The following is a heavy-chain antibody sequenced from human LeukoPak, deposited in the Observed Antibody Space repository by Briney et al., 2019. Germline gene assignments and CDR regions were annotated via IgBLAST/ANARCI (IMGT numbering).Heavy chain of an antibody. V-gene: IGHV1-69*13. D-gene: IGHD2-2*01. CDR2: IIPIFGTL. CDR1: GGTFSTCG. CDR3: ATDPLGHCSGANCYSRMEFDY. J-gene: IGHJ4*02. Sequence: SVKVSCKASGGTFSTCGFNWVRQAPGQGLEWLGEIIPIFGTLHYARKFQGRATITAEESTSTAYMELSGLGSEDTAVYYCATDPLGHCSGANCYSRMEFDYWGQGTLVTVSS.